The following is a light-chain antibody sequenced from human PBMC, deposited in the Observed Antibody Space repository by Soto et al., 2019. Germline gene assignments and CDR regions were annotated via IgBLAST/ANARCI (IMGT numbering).Light chain of an antibody. CDR3: QQYNEWPLT. V-gene: IGKV3-15*01. CDR1: QSVSSD. J-gene: IGKJ4*01. Sequence: EIVMTQSPATLSVSPGERATLSCRASQSVSSDLAWYQQKPGQAPRLLIYGASTRATGIPATFSGSGSGTEFTLTITSLQSEDFAVYYCQQYNEWPLTFVGGTKVEIK. CDR2: GAS.